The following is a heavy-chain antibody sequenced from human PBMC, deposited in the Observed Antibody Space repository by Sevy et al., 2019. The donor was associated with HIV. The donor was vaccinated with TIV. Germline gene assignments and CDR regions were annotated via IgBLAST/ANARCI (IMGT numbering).Heavy chain of an antibody. J-gene: IGHJ5*02. CDR3: AKNSGSGNWFDP. CDR2: ISYGGSNK. Sequence: GGSLRLSCAASGFTFSSYGMHWVRQAPGKGLEWVAAISYGGSNKSYADSGKGRLTIYRDKSKDSMYLQMNSLGAADTAVYYCAKNSGSGNWFDPWGQGTLVTVSS. V-gene: IGHV3-30*18. CDR1: GFTFSSYG. D-gene: IGHD3-10*01.